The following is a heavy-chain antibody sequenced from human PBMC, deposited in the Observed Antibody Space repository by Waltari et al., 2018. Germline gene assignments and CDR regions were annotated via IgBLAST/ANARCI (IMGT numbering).Heavy chain of an antibody. CDR3: ARVIDSSGYYYGYDAFDI. J-gene: IGHJ3*02. D-gene: IGHD3-22*01. CDR2: IIPSLGIA. Sequence: QVQLVQSGAEVKKPGSSVKVSCKASGGTFSSYTISWVRQAPGQGLEWMGRIIPSLGIANYAQKFQGRVTITADKSTSTAYMELSSLRSEDTAVYYCARVIDSSGYYYGYDAFDIWGQGTMVTVSS. V-gene: IGHV1-69*02. CDR1: GGTFSSYT.